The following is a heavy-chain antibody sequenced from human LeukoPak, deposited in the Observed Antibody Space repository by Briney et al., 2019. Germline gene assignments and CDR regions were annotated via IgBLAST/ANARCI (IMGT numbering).Heavy chain of an antibody. CDR2: ISAYNGNT. J-gene: IGHJ4*02. CDR3: AREYPIVARSSPLDY. V-gene: IGHV1-18*01. Sequence: ASVKVSCKASGYTFTSYGLSWVRQAPGQGLEWMGWISAYNGNTNYAQKLQGRVTMTTDTSTSTAYMELRSLRSDDTAVYYCAREYPIVARSSPLDYWGQGTLVTVSS. CDR1: GYTFTSYG. D-gene: IGHD5-12*01.